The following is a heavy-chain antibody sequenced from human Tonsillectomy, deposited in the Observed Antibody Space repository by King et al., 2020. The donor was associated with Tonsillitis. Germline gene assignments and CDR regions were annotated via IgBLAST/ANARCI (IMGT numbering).Heavy chain of an antibody. V-gene: IGHV5-51*01. CDR2: IFPNDSDT. Sequence: VRLVESGAEVKRPGESLKISCKVSGYSFITYWIVWVRQMPGKGLEWMGIIFPNDSDTRYSPSFQGQVTISADKSMNTAYLQWSSLKASDTAIYYCARQTTVKGSALEFWGQGTLVTVSS. CDR1: GYSFITYW. CDR3: ARQTTVKGSALEF. D-gene: IGHD4-17*01. J-gene: IGHJ4*02.